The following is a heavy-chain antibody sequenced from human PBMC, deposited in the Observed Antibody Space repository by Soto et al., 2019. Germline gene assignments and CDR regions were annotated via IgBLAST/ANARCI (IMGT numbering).Heavy chain of an antibody. D-gene: IGHD3-22*01. Sequence: QLQLQESGPGQVKSSETLSLTCSVSGDSISNSRFYWAWIRQPPGEGLEWIGSIYHTGNAYYNPSPKSRVTISVDTSKNQFSLKLTSVTAADAALYYCARDFFDSSDYTTNWFDPWGQGTLVTVSS. V-gene: IGHV4-39*01. J-gene: IGHJ5*02. CDR1: GDSISNSRFY. CDR2: IYHTGNA. CDR3: ARDFFDSSDYTTNWFDP.